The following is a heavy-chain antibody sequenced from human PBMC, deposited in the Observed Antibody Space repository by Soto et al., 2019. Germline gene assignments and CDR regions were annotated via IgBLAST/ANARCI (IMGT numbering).Heavy chain of an antibody. CDR3: AKESMPELYGVTLFDY. CDR1: GFSINNYA. V-gene: IGHV3-23*01. CDR2: FSAGGRA. Sequence: VQLLESGGAFVQPGGSLRLSCAASGFSINNYAVSWVRQAPGNGLEWVSTFSAGGRAYYADSVRGRFSVARDRSQNTVDLQISLLRPEDSAVYYCAKESMPELYGVTLFDYWGQATRVTVSS. D-gene: IGHD4-17*01. J-gene: IGHJ4*02.